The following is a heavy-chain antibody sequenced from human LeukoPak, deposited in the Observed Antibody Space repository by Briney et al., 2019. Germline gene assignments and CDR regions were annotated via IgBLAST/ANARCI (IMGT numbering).Heavy chain of an antibody. Sequence: GGSLRLSCAASGFTFSSYWMHWVRQAPGKGLVWVSRINSDGSSTSYADSVKGRLTISRDNAKNTLYLQMNSLRAEDTAVYYCAITGVADAFDIWGQGTMVTVPS. CDR1: GFTFSSYW. D-gene: IGHD3-10*01. CDR2: INSDGSST. V-gene: IGHV3-74*01. J-gene: IGHJ3*02. CDR3: AITGVADAFDI.